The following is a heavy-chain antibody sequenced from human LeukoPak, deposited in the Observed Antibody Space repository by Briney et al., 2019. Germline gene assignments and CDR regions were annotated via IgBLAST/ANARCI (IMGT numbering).Heavy chain of an antibody. CDR3: AKEEYSTRYYYYGMDV. CDR1: GFTFSSYA. D-gene: IGHD2-2*01. J-gene: IGHJ6*02. V-gene: IGHV3-23*01. Sequence: PGGSLRLSCAASGFTFSSYAMSWVRQAPGKGLEWVSAISGSGGSTYYADSVKGRFTISRDNSKNTLYLQMSSLRAEDTAIYYCAKEEYSTRYYYYGMDVWGQGTTVTVSS. CDR2: ISGSGGST.